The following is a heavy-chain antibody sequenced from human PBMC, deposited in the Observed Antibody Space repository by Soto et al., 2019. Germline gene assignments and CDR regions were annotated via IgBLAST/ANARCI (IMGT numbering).Heavy chain of an antibody. V-gene: IGHV3-30*18. CDR3: AKDKTMVRGVIIDY. D-gene: IGHD3-10*01. J-gene: IGHJ4*02. CDR2: ISYDGSNK. CDR1: GFTFSSYG. Sequence: GGSLRLSCAASGFTFSSYGMHWVRQAPGKGLEWVAVISYDGSNKYYADSVKGRFTISRDNSKNTLYLQMNSLRAEDTAVYYCAKDKTMVRGVIIDYWGQGTLVTVSS.